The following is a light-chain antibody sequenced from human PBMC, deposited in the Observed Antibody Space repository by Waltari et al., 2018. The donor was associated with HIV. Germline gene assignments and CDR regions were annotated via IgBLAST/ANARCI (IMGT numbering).Light chain of an antibody. V-gene: IGLV1-44*01. Sequence: QSVLTPPPSASGTPGQRVTTPCSGSRGTIGNNTVNWYQQFPGTAPKLLNYTNKQRPSGVPDRFSGSKSGTSASLAISGLQSDDEAEYYCAAWDDSLNGLLFGGGTKLTVL. CDR3: AAWDDSLNGLL. CDR2: TNK. J-gene: IGLJ3*02. CDR1: RGTIGNNT.